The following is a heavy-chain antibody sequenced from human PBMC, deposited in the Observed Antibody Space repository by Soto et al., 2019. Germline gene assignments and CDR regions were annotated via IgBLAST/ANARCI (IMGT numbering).Heavy chain of an antibody. CDR3: AKDAGGSSYFDY. J-gene: IGHJ4*02. Sequence: QVQLVESGGGVVQPGRSLRLSCAASGFTFSSYGMHWVRQAPGKGLEWVAVISYDGSNEYYADSVKGRFTISRDNSKNTSYLQMSSLRAEGTAVYYCAKDAGGSSYFDYWGQGTLVTVSS. D-gene: IGHD1-26*01. V-gene: IGHV3-30*18. CDR1: GFTFSSYG. CDR2: ISYDGSNE.